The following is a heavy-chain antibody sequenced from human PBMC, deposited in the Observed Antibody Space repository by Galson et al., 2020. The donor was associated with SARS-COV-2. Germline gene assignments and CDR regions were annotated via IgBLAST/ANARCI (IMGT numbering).Heavy chain of an antibody. CDR2: ICGSSSYT. Sequence: AGGSLRLSCAASGFTFSDYYMSWIRQAPGKGLDWVSYICGSSSYTNYADSVKGRITISRDNAKNSVYLQMNSLRGEDTAVYYCARYEHQLLYKSYYYNSCALDVWGQGTTVTVSS. D-gene: IGHD2-2*02. J-gene: IGHJ6*02. V-gene: IGHV3-11*03. CDR3: ARYEHQLLYKSYYYNSCALDV. CDR1: GFTFSDYY.